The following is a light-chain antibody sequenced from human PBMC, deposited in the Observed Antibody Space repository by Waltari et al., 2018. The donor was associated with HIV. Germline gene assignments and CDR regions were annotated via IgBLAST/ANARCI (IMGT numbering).Light chain of an antibody. V-gene: IGLV2-18*02. Sequence: QSALTQPPSVSGSLGQSVTIPCTGTSSAVENYNEVSWYQQFPGTAPKLMIYDVRNRPSGVPDRFSRSKSGNTASLTISGLQAEDEADYYCSSFTTSITVVFGGGTKLTVL. CDR1: SSAVENYNE. CDR3: SSFTTSITVV. J-gene: IGLJ2*01. CDR2: DVR.